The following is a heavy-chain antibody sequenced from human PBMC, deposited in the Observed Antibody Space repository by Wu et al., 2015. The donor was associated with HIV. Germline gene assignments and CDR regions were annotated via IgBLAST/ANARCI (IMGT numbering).Heavy chain of an antibody. Sequence: QVQLVQSGAEVKKPGSSVKVSCKASGGTFSSYAISWVRQAPGQGLEWMGGIIPIFGTANYAQKFQGRVTITADESTSTAYMELSSLRSEDTAVYYCARGRPSGSYYPGYYYMDVWGKRATVTVSS. D-gene: IGHD1-26*01. CDR1: GGTFSSYA. J-gene: IGHJ6*03. CDR3: ARGRPSGSYYPGYYYMDV. CDR2: IIPIFGTA. V-gene: IGHV1-69*12.